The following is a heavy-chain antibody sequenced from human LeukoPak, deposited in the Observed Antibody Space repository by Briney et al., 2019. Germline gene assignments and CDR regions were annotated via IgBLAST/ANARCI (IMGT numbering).Heavy chain of an antibody. Sequence: GGCLRLSCAASGFTFSGHYMSWVRQAPGKGPEWVSLINSGYNTYYADSVKGRFTISRDNSKNTVYLQMNSLRAEDTAVYYCAIHDYLAVWGQGTLVTVSS. CDR2: INSGYNT. J-gene: IGHJ4*02. CDR1: GFTFSGHY. V-gene: IGHV3-66*01. D-gene: IGHD4-11*01. CDR3: AIHDYLAV.